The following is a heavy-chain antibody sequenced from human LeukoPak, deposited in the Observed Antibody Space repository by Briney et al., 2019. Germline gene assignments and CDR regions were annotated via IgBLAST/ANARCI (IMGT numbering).Heavy chain of an antibody. V-gene: IGHV3-23*01. J-gene: IGHJ4*01. CDR1: GFTFTSYA. Sequence: GGSLRLSCATSGFTFTSYAMSWVRQAPGKGLECVSAISGSGGSTYYADSVKGRFTVSRDNSRNSLYLQMNSLRAEDTAVYYCAKNDKSIAAAGTRGFGDYWGQGTLVTVSS. D-gene: IGHD6-13*01. CDR3: AKNDKSIAAAGTRGFGDY. CDR2: ISGSGGST.